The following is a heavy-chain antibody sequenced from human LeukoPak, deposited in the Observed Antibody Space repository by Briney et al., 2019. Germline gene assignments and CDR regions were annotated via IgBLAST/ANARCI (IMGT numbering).Heavy chain of an antibody. Sequence: PGGSLRLSCAASGFTFDDYGMSWVRQAPGKGLEWVSGINWNGGSTGYADSVKGRFTISRDNAKNSLYLQMNSLRAEDTASYYCARDLESGYSSADDAFDIWGQGTMVTVSS. CDR2: INWNGGST. CDR1: GFTFDDYG. V-gene: IGHV3-20*04. J-gene: IGHJ3*02. CDR3: ARDLESGYSSADDAFDI. D-gene: IGHD6-19*01.